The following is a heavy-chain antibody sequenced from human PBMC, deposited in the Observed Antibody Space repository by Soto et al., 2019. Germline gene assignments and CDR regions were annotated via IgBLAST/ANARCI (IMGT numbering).Heavy chain of an antibody. CDR1: GFTFSTYG. J-gene: IGHJ4*02. V-gene: IGHV3-33*01. Sequence: LRLSCAASGFTFSTYGMHWVRQAPGRGLEWVAVIWYDGGDKNYADSVKGRFTISRDNSKNTLYLQMNSLRAEDTAVYYCARNLGHSSGYNCLDYWGQGTLVTVSS. D-gene: IGHD3-22*01. CDR3: ARNLGHSSGYNCLDY. CDR2: IWYDGGDK.